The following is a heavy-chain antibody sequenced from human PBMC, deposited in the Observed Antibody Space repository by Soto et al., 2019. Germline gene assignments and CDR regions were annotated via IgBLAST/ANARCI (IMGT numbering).Heavy chain of an antibody. D-gene: IGHD4-4*01. J-gene: IGHJ4*02. V-gene: IGHV4-31*03. Sequence: KTSETLSLTCTVSGGSISSGGYYWSWIRQHPGKGLEWIGYIYYSGSTYYNPSLKSRVTISVDTSKNQFSLKLSSVTAADTAVYYCARERCTVTTVCHFDYWGQGTLVTVSS. CDR2: IYYSGST. CDR1: GGSISSGGYY. CDR3: ARERCTVTTVCHFDY.